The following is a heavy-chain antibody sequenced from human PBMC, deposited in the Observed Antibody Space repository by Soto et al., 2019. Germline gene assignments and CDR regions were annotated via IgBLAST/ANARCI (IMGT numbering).Heavy chain of an antibody. CDR2: SA. D-gene: IGHD3-9*01. J-gene: IGHJ5*02. Sequence: QVQLVQSGAEVKKPGSSVKVSCKASGGTFSIYAISWVRQAPGQGLEWMGGSANSAQKFQARLTVTAHESTSTVDLELSTLTPADTALYYCARVGPPDIASFDPWAQGTLVSVSS. CDR3: ARVGPPDIASFDP. CDR1: GGTFSIYA. V-gene: IGHV1-69*01.